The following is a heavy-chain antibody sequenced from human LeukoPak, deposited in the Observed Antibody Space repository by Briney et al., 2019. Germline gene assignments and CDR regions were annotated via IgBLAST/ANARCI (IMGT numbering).Heavy chain of an antibody. Sequence: GGSLRLSCAASGFTFSSYAMSWVRQAPGKGLEWVSAITNIGDNTYYADSVKGRFTISRDNSKNTLYLQINSLRAEDTAIYYCAKGLSGSLNWYDPWGQGTLVTVSS. D-gene: IGHD1-26*01. V-gene: IGHV3-23*01. CDR2: ITNIGDNT. J-gene: IGHJ5*02. CDR3: AKGLSGSLNWYDP. CDR1: GFTFSSYA.